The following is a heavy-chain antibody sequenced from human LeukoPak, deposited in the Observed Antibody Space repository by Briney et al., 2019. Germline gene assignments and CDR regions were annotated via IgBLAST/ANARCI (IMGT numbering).Heavy chain of an antibody. CDR3: ARAFSKYYFDY. CDR1: GFTFSDYY. V-gene: IGHV3-66*01. D-gene: IGHD3-3*02. CDR2: IYSGGST. Sequence: QPGGSLRLSCAASGFTFSDYYMSWVRQAPGKGLEWVSVIYSGGSTYYADSVKGRFTISRDNSKNTLYLQMNSLRAEDTAVYYCARAFSKYYFDYWGQGTLVTVFS. J-gene: IGHJ4*02.